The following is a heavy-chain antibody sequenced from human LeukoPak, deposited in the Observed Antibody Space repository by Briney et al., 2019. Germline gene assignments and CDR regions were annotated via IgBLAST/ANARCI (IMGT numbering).Heavy chain of an antibody. D-gene: IGHD3-10*01. V-gene: IGHV4-59*08. J-gene: IGHJ6*02. CDR2: IYYSGST. CDR1: GGSISSYY. Sequence: SETLSLTCTVSGGSISSYYWSWIRQPPGKGLEWIGYIYYSGSTNYNPSLKSRVTISVDTSKNQFSLKLSSVTAADTAVYYCARLDERSGSQDRYYYYGMDVWGQGTTVTVSS. CDR3: ARLDERSGSQDRYYYYGMDV.